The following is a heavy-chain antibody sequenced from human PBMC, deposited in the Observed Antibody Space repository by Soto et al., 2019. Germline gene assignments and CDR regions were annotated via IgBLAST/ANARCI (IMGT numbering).Heavy chain of an antibody. V-gene: IGHV4-4*07. CDR2: VFSSVSA. CDR3: ARDGMTTGDT. CDR1: VVSVTSYT. J-gene: IGHJ4*02. D-gene: IGHD2-21*02. Sequence: PAETLSLTCIVSVVSVTSYTWSWVRQPANKGLEWIGRVFSSVSATYNPSLKSRVSISMDTAEKRISLKLDSVTAADAGVYFCARDGMTTGDTWGPGTLVTVSS.